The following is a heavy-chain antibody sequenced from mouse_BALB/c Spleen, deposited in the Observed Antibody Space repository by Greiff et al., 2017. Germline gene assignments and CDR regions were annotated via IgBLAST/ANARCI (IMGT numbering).Heavy chain of an antibody. V-gene: IGHV3-2*02. J-gene: IGHJ4*01. CDR1: GYSITSDYA. Sequence: EVKLQESGPGLVKPSQSLSLTCTVTGYSITSDYAWNWIRQFPGNKLEWMGYISYSGSTSYNPSLTSRISITRDTSKNQFFLQLNSVTTEDTATYYCANYYGSRRYAMDYWGQGTSVTVSS. CDR2: ISYSGST. D-gene: IGHD1-1*01. CDR3: ANYYGSRRYAMDY.